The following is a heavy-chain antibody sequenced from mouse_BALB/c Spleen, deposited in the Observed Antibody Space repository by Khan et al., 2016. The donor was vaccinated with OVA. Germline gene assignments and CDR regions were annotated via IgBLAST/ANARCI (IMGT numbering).Heavy chain of an antibody. CDR1: GFTFSTYG. V-gene: IGHV5-6*01. CDR3: ARLAYYYNSEGFAY. D-gene: IGHD1-1*02. Sequence: EVQLVESGGDLVKPGGSLKLSCAASGFTFSTYGMSWVRQTPDKRLEWVATISSGGSYTYYRDSVKGRFTISRDNAKNTLYLQISSLKSEDTAMYYCARLAYYYNSEGFAYWGQGTLVTVSA. CDR2: ISSGGSYT. J-gene: IGHJ3*01.